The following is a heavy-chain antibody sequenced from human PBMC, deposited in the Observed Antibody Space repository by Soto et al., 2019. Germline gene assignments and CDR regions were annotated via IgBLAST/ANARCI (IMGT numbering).Heavy chain of an antibody. CDR3: ARGVRDFVYWYFGL. CDR2: IIPIFGTA. CDR1: GGTFSSYA. V-gene: IGHV1-69*13. D-gene: IGHD2-15*01. J-gene: IGHJ2*01. Sequence: SVKVSCKASGGTFSSYAISWVRQAPGQGLEWMGGIIPIFGTANYAQKFQGRVTITADESTSTAYMELSSLRSEDTAVYYCARGVRDFVYWYFGLWGRGTLVTVSS.